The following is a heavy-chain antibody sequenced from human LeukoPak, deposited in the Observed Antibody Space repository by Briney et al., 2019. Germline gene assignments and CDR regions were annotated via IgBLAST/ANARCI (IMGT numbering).Heavy chain of an antibody. CDR1: GLSFSNSG. V-gene: IGHV3-33*06. Sequence: PGGSLRLSCAASGLSFSNSGMHWVRQAPGKGLEWVAMIWSDGSKTYYADSEKGRFTISRDNSKNTVYLQMNSLRAEDTAVYYCAKDKGVRYFDYWGQGTLVTVSS. CDR3: AKDKGVRYFDY. CDR2: IWSDGSKT. J-gene: IGHJ4*02. D-gene: IGHD3-10*01.